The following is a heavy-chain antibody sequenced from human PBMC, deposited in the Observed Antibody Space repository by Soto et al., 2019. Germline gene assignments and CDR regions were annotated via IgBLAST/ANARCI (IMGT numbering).Heavy chain of an antibody. D-gene: IGHD3-16*01. CDR3: AKDHWGSY. Sequence: EVQLLESGGGLVQPGGSLRLSCVASGFTFSDYAMSWVREAPGKGLEWVSAISDSGLSTYSADSVKGRFTISRDNSMNTLYLQMNSLRDEDTAIYYCAKDHWGSYSGQGALVTVSS. J-gene: IGHJ4*02. V-gene: IGHV3-23*01. CDR1: GFTFSDYA. CDR2: ISDSGLST.